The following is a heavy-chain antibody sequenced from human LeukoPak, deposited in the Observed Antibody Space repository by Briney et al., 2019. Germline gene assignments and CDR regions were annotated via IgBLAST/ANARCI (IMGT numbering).Heavy chain of an antibody. Sequence: SETLSLTCTVSGGXISSYYCSWIRQPPGKGLEWIGYIYYSGSTNYNPSLKSRVTISVDTSKNQFSLKLSSVTAADTAVYYCARGWELQAFDIWGQGTMVTVSS. V-gene: IGHV4-59*08. CDR2: IYYSGST. J-gene: IGHJ3*02. CDR1: GGXISSYY. CDR3: ARGWELQAFDI. D-gene: IGHD1-26*01.